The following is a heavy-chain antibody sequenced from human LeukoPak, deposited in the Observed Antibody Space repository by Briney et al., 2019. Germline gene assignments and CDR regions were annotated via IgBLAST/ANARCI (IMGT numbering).Heavy chain of an antibody. V-gene: IGHV3-7*03. CDR3: ARASRRDGYNLNL. Sequence: GGSLSLSCAASGFTFSDYWMSWVRQAPGKGLEWVANIKPDGSEKYYVDSVRGRFTISRDDSKNLLYLQMNSLKTEDTAVYYCARASRRDGYNLNLWGQGTLVVVSS. J-gene: IGHJ5*02. D-gene: IGHD5-24*01. CDR1: GFTFSDYW. CDR2: IKPDGSEK.